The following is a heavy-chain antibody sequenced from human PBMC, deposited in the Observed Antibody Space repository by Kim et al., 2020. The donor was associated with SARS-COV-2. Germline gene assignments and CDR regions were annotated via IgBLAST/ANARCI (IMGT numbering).Heavy chain of an antibody. J-gene: IGHJ4*02. CDR1: GFTFSSYD. V-gene: IGHV3-13*01. CDR2: IGTAGDT. Sequence: GGSLRLSCAASGFTFSSYDMNWVRQRTGKGLEWVSTIGTAGDTFYPDSVKGRFTSSRENAKNSLYLQMSSLRAEDTAVYYCARGRGDDNNGYYGYWGRGILVTV. D-gene: IGHD3-22*01. CDR3: ARGRGDDNNGYYGY.